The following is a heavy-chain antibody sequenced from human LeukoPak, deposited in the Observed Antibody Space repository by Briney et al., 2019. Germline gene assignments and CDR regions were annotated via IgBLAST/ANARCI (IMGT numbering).Heavy chain of an antibody. V-gene: IGHV3-21*01. CDR3: ARQEYSSSSWYAY. J-gene: IGHJ4*02. CDR1: GFTFSTYA. D-gene: IGHD6-6*01. Sequence: GGSLRLSCAASGFTFSTYAMSWVRQAPGKGLEWVSSISSSSSYIYYADSVKGRFTISRDNAKNSLYLQMNSLRAEDTAVYYCARQEYSSSSWYAYWGQGTLVTVSS. CDR2: ISSSSSYI.